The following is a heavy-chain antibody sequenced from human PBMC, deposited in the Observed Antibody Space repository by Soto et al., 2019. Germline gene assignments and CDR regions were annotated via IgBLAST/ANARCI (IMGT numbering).Heavy chain of an antibody. CDR1: GGYISTYY. CDR3: WRYAGSSWFDY. V-gene: IGHV4-59*01. D-gene: IGHD6-13*01. Sequence: QVQLQESGPGLVKPSETLSLTCTVSGGYISTYYWSWIRQPPGKGLEWIGYINYSGRTNYNPSLRGLVPMFLGTSQDQFSLQLRSVTAADTALFYCWRYAGSSWFDYWVQGTLVPVFS. CDR2: INYSGRT. J-gene: IGHJ4*02.